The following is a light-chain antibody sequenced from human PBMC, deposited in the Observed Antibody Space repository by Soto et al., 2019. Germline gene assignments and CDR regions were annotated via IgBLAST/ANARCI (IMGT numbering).Light chain of an antibody. J-gene: IGKJ5*01. CDR1: QSVSNS. CDR3: HQRYNWPRVT. V-gene: IGKV3-11*01. Sequence: DIFLTQSPPTLSLWPGERVPPSCRASQSVSNSLAWYQQKPGQPPRLLIYDVSNRATGIPARFSGSGSGTDFTLTITSLEPEDFAVYFCHQRYNWPRVTFGQGTRLEIK. CDR2: DVS.